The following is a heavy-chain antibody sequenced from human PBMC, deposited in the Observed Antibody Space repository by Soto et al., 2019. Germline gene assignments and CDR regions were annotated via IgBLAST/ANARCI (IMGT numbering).Heavy chain of an antibody. CDR3: VRVDTTVGVYSYFDF. J-gene: IGHJ2*01. V-gene: IGHV3-7*04. CDR1: EYSGRRDW. Sequence: PGGSLRLSCAISEYSGRRDWMSWVRQAPGRGLERVANIKRDGSEKYYVDSVKGRFTVSRDNAKNSLYLQLNSLRAEDTAVYYCVRVDTTVGVYSYFDFWGRGTQVTVSS. CDR2: IKRDGSEK. D-gene: IGHD1-1*01.